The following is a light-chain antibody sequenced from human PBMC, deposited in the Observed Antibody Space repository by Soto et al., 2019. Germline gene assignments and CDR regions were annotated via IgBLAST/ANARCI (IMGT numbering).Light chain of an antibody. V-gene: IGKV1-39*01. Sequence: SHLSPAPSDLSASVAGRDTLSFRASQSISSYLDWYQQKPGKAPKLMIYAASSLQSGVPSRFSGSGSGTDCTLTISSLQPEDFATYYCQQINSYPVTFGQGTKVDIK. CDR1: QSISSY. CDR3: QQINSYPVT. J-gene: IGKJ1*01. CDR2: AAS.